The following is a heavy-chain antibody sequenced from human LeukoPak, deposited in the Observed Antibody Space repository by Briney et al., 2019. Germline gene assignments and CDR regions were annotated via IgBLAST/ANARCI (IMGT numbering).Heavy chain of an antibody. V-gene: IGHV4-38-2*02. Sequence: KPSETLSLTCTVSGYSISSGYYWGWIRQPPGKGLEWTGSIYHSGRTFYNPSLKSRVTISVDTSKNQFSLKLTSVTAADTAVYYCARDWRAAMVFSYWGQGTLVTVSS. J-gene: IGHJ4*02. CDR3: ARDWRAAMVFSY. CDR2: IYHSGRT. CDR1: GYSISSGYY. D-gene: IGHD5-18*01.